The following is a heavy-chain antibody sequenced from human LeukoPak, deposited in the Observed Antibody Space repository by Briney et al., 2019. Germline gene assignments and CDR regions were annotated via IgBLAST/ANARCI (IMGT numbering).Heavy chain of an antibody. D-gene: IGHD2-15*01. CDR2: IYYSGST. J-gene: IGHJ6*02. V-gene: IGHV4-39*02. CDR1: GGSISSSSYY. Sequence: SETLSLTCTVSGGSISSSSYYRGWIRQPPGKGLEWIGSIYYSGSTYYNPSLKSRVTISVDTSKNQFSLKLSSVTAADAAVYYCAREVVVVVAATDHYGMDVWGQGTTVTVSS. CDR3: AREVVVVVAATDHYGMDV.